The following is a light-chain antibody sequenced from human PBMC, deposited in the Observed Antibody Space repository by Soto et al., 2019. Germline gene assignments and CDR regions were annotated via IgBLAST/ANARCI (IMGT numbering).Light chain of an antibody. V-gene: IGLV3-1*01. CDR1: KLGDRF. CDR2: QDT. J-gene: IGLJ2*01. CDR3: QAWDSSTGVV. Sequence: SYELTQSPSVYVSPGQTASIPCSGDKLGDRFACWYQQKPGQSPVMVIYQDTRRPSGIPERFSGSNSGNTATLTISGTQAMDEADYYCQAWDSSTGVVFGGGTKLTVL.